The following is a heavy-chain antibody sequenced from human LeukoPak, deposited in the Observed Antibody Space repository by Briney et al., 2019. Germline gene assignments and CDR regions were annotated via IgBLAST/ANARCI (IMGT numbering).Heavy chain of an antibody. CDR2: INQDGSEK. CDR1: GFTFSSYA. J-gene: IGHJ4*02. CDR3: ARDPYSGSYNDY. D-gene: IGHD1-26*01. V-gene: IGHV3-7*01. Sequence: PGGSLRLSCAASGFTFSSYAMSWVRQAPGKGLEWVANINQDGSEKYYVDSVKGRFIISRDNAKNSLYLQMNSLRAEDTAVYYCARDPYSGSYNDYWGQGTLVTVSS.